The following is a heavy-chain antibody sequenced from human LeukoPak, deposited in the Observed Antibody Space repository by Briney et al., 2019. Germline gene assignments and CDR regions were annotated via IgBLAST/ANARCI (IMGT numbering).Heavy chain of an antibody. CDR2: ISYDGSNK. J-gene: IGHJ4*02. CDR3: AKDLAAAGLDY. CDR1: GFTFSSYW. Sequence: GGSLRLSCAASGFTFSSYWMGWVRQAPGKGLEWVAVISYDGSNKYYADSVKGRFTISRDNSKNTLYLQMNSLRAEDTAVYYCAKDLAAAGLDYWGQGTLVTVSS. V-gene: IGHV3-30*18. D-gene: IGHD6-13*01.